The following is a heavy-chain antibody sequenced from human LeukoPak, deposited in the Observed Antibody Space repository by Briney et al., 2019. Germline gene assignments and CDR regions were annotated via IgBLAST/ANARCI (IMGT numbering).Heavy chain of an antibody. J-gene: IGHJ6*02. CDR2: IYYSGST. Sequence: SETLSLTCTVSGGSISSYYWSWIRQPPGKGLEWIGYIYYSGSTNYNPSLKSRVTIPVDTSKNQFSLKLSSVTAADTAVYYCARLDYYDSSGYYGGRYYYGMDVWGQGTTVTVSS. CDR1: GGSISSYY. CDR3: ARLDYYDSSGYYGGRYYYGMDV. D-gene: IGHD3-22*01. V-gene: IGHV4-59*08.